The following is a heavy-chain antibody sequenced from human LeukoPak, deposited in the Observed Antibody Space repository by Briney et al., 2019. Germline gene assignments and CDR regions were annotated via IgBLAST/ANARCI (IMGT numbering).Heavy chain of an antibody. CDR2: INPSDSSA. D-gene: IGHD4-17*01. Sequence: GASVKVSCKASGCTFTTYYIHWVRQAPGQGLEWMGIINPSDSSASYAQMFQGRVTMTRDTSTATVYMELTSLRSEDTAVYYCARPDTDDYGDYGGYFDYWGQGTLVTVSS. J-gene: IGHJ4*02. V-gene: IGHV1-46*01. CDR3: ARPDTDDYGDYGGYFDY. CDR1: GCTFTTYY.